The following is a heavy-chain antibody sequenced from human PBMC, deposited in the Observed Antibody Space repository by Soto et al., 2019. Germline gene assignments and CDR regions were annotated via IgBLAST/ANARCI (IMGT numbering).Heavy chain of an antibody. CDR3: AKDRMEYNSVWDPFDI. CDR1: GFTFNIYA. J-gene: IGHJ3*02. Sequence: GGSLRLSCATSGFTFNIYAMSWVRQAPGKGLEWVSSIGGGDETYYADSVKGRFTISRDDSKNMVFLQLTSLRSEDTAMYYCAKDRMEYNSVWDPFDIWGQGTMVTVSS. V-gene: IGHV3-23*01. CDR2: IGGGDET. D-gene: IGHD1-20*01.